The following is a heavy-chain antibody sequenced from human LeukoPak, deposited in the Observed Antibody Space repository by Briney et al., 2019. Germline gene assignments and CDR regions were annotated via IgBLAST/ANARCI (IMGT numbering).Heavy chain of an antibody. CDR2: ISSSSSYI. J-gene: IGHJ3*02. V-gene: IGHV3-21*01. D-gene: IGHD2-2*01. Sequence: GGSLRLSCAASGFTFSSYSMNWVRQAPGKVLEWVSSISSSSSYIYYADSVKGRFTISRDNAKNSLYLQMNSLRAEDTAVYYCARDLHCSSTSCYPAFDIWGQGTMVTVSS. CDR3: ARDLHCSSTSCYPAFDI. CDR1: GFTFSSYS.